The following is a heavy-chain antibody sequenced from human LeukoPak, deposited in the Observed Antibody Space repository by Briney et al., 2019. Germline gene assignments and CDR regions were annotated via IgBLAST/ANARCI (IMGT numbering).Heavy chain of an antibody. Sequence: GGSLRLSCAVSGFTFDDYAMHWVRQAPGKGLEWVSGISWNSGSIGYADSVKGRFTISRDNAKNSLYLQMNSLRAEDTALYYCAKDTGSLWFGESTHYFDYWGQGTLVTVSS. CDR1: GFTFDDYA. D-gene: IGHD3-10*01. J-gene: IGHJ4*02. CDR3: AKDTGSLWFGESTHYFDY. V-gene: IGHV3-9*01. CDR2: ISWNSGSI.